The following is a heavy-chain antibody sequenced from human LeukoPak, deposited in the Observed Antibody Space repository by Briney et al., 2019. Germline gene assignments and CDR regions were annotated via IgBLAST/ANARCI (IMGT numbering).Heavy chain of an antibody. Sequence: PGGSLRLSCAASGFTFSDHYMDWVRQAPGKGLEWVGRIRNKANSNTIEYAASVKGRFIISRDDSKNLLYLQMNSLKTEDTAVYYCARARAEGQSGRNPGPRYFDLWGRGTLVTVSS. CDR3: ARARAEGQSGRNPGPRYFDL. CDR2: IRNKANSNTI. V-gene: IGHV3-72*01. D-gene: IGHD1-26*01. J-gene: IGHJ2*01. CDR1: GFTFSDHY.